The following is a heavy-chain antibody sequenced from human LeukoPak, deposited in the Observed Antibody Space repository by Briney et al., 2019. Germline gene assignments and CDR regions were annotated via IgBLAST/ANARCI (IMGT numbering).Heavy chain of an antibody. CDR2: IYYSGST. CDR3: ARTYCGGDCYYRY. Sequence: SETPSLTCTVSGGSISNYCWSWIRQPPGKGLEWIGYIYYSGSTNYNPSLKSRVTISVDTSKNQFSLKLSSVTAADTAVYYCARTYCGGDCYYRYWGQGTLVTVSS. J-gene: IGHJ4*02. V-gene: IGHV4-59*01. D-gene: IGHD2-21*02. CDR1: GGSISNYC.